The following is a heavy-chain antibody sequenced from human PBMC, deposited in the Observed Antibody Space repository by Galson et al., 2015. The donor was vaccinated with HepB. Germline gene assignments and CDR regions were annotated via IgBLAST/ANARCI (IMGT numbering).Heavy chain of an antibody. CDR1: GYKFTNYW. CDR3: ARHRDGYSYFFDY. D-gene: IGHD5-24*01. CDR2: IWPGDSDT. V-gene: IGHV5-51*01. J-gene: IGHJ4*02. Sequence: QSGAEVKKPGESLKISCEGSGYKFTNYWIGWVRQMPGKGLEWMGIIWPGDSDTRYSPSFQGQVTMSVDKSNSTAYLQWSGLRASDTAMYYCARHRDGYSYFFDYWGQGTLVTVSS.